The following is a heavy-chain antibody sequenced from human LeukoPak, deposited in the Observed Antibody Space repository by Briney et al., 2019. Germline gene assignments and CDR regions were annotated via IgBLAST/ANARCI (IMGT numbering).Heavy chain of an antibody. CDR2: IDWDDDK. D-gene: IGHD3-22*01. V-gene: IGHV2-70*11. J-gene: IGHJ4*02. CDR3: ARIVLYYYDSSGYYYDY. CDR1: GFSLSTSGMC. Sequence: SGPTLVNPTQTLTLTCTFSGFSLSTSGMCVSWIRQPPGKALEWLARIDWDDDKYYSTSLKTRLTISKDTSKNQVVLTMTNIDPVDTATYYCARIVLYYYDSSGYYYDYWGQGTLVTVSS.